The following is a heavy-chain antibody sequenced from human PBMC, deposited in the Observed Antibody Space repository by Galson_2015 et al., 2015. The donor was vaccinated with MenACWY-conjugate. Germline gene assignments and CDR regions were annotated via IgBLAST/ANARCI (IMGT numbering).Heavy chain of an antibody. J-gene: IGHJ2*01. CDR1: GFTFSSYW. Sequence: SLRLSCAASGFTFSSYWMHWVRQAPGKGLVWVSRINTDESLTTHADAVKGRFTISRDNAKNTLYLQMNSLRAEDTAVYYCARELRNYWYFDLWGRGTLVSVSS. CDR3: ARELRNYWYFDL. CDR2: INTDESLT. V-gene: IGHV3-74*03.